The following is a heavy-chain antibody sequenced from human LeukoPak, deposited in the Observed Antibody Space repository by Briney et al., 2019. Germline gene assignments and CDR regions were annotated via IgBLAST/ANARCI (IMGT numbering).Heavy chain of an antibody. CDR3: ASPPTMGRGYFDY. D-gene: IGHD3-10*01. V-gene: IGHV1-69*05. J-gene: IGHJ4*02. CDR1: GGTFSSYA. CDR2: IIPIFGTA. Sequence: ASVKVSCKASGGTFSSYAISWVRQAPGQGLEWMGGIIPIFGTANYAQKFQGRVTITTDESTSTAYMELSSLRSEDTAVYYCASPPTMGRGYFDYWGQGTLVTVSS.